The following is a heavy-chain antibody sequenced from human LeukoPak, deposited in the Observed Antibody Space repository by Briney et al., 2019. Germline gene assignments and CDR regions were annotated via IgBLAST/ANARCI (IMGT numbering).Heavy chain of an antibody. Sequence: SETLSLTCAVYGGSFSGYYWSWIRQPPGKGLEWIGEINHSGSTNYNPSLKSRVTISVDTSKNQFSLKLSSVTAADTAVYYCARPRREMATTSFYYYYYYMYVWGKGTTVTVSS. D-gene: IGHD5-24*01. V-gene: IGHV4-34*01. CDR3: ARPRREMATTSFYYYYYYMYV. J-gene: IGHJ6*03. CDR1: GGSFSGYY. CDR2: INHSGST.